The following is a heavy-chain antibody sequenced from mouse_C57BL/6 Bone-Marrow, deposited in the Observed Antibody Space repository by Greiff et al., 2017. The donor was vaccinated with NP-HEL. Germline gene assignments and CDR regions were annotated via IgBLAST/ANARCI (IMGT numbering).Heavy chain of an antibody. CDR2: ISSGGDYI. D-gene: IGHD2-1*01. J-gene: IGHJ4*01. CDR3: TRVGNYPVYYYAMDY. V-gene: IGHV5-9-1*02. CDR1: GFTFSSYA. Sequence: EVMLVESGEGLVKPGGSLKLSCAASGFTFSSYAMSWVRQTPEKRLEWVAYISSGGDYIYYADTVQGRFTISRDNARNTLYLQMSSLKSEDTAMYYCTRVGNYPVYYYAMDYWGQGTSVTVSS.